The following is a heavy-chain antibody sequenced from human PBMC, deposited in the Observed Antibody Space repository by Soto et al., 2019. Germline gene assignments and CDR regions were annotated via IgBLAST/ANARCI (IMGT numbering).Heavy chain of an antibody. J-gene: IGHJ5*02. V-gene: IGHV1-8*01. CDR3: ARERPRGFDP. CDR2: MNPNSGNT. CDR1: GYTFTSYD. Sequence: QVHLVQSGAEVRKPGASVKVSCKASGYTFTSYDINWVRQATGQGLEWMGWMNPNSGNTAYAQKFQGRVTMTRKTSISTAHMELSSLRSEDTAVYYCARERPRGFDPWGQGPLVTVSS.